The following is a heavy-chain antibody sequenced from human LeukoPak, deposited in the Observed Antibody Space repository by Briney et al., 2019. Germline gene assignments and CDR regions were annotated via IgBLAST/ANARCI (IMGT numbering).Heavy chain of an antibody. V-gene: IGHV3-21*01. D-gene: IGHD3-16*02. CDR3: ARHRTASDY. CDR2: ITEDSSYI. Sequence: GGSLRLSCTTSGFSFKTYSMSWVRQAPGKGLEWVSSITEDSSYIYYADSVKGRFTISRDNAKNSLSLQMNSLRAEDTAVYYCARHRTASDYWGQGTLVTVSS. J-gene: IGHJ4*02. CDR1: GFSFKTYS.